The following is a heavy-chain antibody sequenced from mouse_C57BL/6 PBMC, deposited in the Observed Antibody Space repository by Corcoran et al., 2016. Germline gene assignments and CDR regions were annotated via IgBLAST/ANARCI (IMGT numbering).Heavy chain of an antibody. Sequence: QVTLKESGPGILQSSQTLSLTCSFSGFSLSTSGMGVSWIRQPSGKGLEWLAHIYWDDDKRYNPSLKSRLTISKDTSRNQVSLKITSVDTTDTATQYCVRREGLGAWFAYWGQGTLVTVSA. CDR2: IYWDDDK. V-gene: IGHV8-12*01. CDR1: GFSLSTSGMG. J-gene: IGHJ3*01. CDR3: VRREGLGAWFAY. D-gene: IGHD3-3*01.